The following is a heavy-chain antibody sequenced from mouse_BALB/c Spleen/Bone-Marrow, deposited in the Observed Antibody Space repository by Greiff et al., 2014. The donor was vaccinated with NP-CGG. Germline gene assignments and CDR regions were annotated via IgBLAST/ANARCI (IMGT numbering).Heavy chain of an antibody. CDR3: ARDDGFAY. Sequence: QVQLQQSGAEPVRPGSSVKISCKASGYAFSSYWMNWVKQRPGQGLEWIGQIYPGDGDTNYNGKFKGKATLTADKSSSTAYMQLSSLTSEDSAVYFCARDDGFAYWGQGTLVTVSA. V-gene: IGHV1-80*01. J-gene: IGHJ3*01. D-gene: IGHD2-12*01. CDR2: IYPGDGDT. CDR1: GYAFSSYW.